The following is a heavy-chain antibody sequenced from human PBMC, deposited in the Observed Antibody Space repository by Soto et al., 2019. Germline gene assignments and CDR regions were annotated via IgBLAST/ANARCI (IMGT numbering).Heavy chain of an antibody. D-gene: IGHD2-15*01. CDR3: AGLRGYAGSPIDY. V-gene: IGHV4-59*01. Sequence: QVQLQESGPGLVKPSETLSLTCTVSGGSIISGYWSWIRQPPGKGLEWIGYISYSGNTNYNPSLKSRVTMSVDTPKNQFSLRLSSVTTADMAVYYCAGLRGYAGSPIDYWGQGTLVTVSS. J-gene: IGHJ4*02. CDR1: GGSIISGY. CDR2: ISYSGNT.